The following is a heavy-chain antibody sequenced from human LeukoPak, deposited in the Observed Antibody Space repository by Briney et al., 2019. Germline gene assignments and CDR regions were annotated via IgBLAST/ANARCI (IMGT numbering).Heavy chain of an antibody. Sequence: GGSLRLSCVASGFSFTYAWMSWVRQAPGKGLQWVSFIDSSGSYIYYADSVKGRFTISRDNAKNSLYLQMNSLRAEDTAVYYCAKSEQRYCGGGSCPLSAFDIWGQGTMVTVSS. V-gene: IGHV3-21*04. D-gene: IGHD2-15*01. J-gene: IGHJ3*02. CDR3: AKSEQRYCGGGSCPLSAFDI. CDR2: IDSSGSYI. CDR1: GFSFTYAW.